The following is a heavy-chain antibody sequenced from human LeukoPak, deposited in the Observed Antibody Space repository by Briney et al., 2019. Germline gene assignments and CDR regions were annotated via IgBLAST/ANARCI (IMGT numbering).Heavy chain of an antibody. J-gene: IGHJ4*02. CDR3: ARGDTSMATGFDY. D-gene: IGHD5-18*01. Sequence: PSETLSLTCAVSGGSISSGGYSWSWIRQPPGKGLEWIGYIYHSGSTYYNPSLKSRVTISVDRSKNQFSLKLSSVTAADTAVYYCARGDTSMATGFDYWGQGTLVTVSS. CDR2: IYHSGST. V-gene: IGHV4-30-2*01. CDR1: GGSISSGGYS.